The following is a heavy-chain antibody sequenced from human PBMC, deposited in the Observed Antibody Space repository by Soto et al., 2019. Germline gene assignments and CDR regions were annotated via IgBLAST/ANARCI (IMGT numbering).Heavy chain of an antibody. CDR2: MDPKTGNT. Sequence: QVQLVQSGAEVKKPGASVKFSCRASGYSFTSYDINWVRQATGQGLEWMGWMDPKTGNTDYGQKFQGRLTMTRNTSISAADMELSRLTSEGRAVYYCARGRGWRDYWGQGTLVTVSS. D-gene: IGHD6-19*01. V-gene: IGHV1-8*01. CDR1: GYSFTSYD. CDR3: ARGRGWRDY. J-gene: IGHJ4*02.